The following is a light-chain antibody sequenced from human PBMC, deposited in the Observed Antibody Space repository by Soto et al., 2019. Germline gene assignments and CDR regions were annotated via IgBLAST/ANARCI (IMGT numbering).Light chain of an antibody. J-gene: IGKJ4*01. V-gene: IGKV4-1*01. CDR1: QSVLYSSNNKNY. CDR3: QQYYSPALT. CDR2: WAS. Sequence: DIVMTQSPDCLAVSLGERATINCKSSQSVLYSSNNKNYLAWYQHKPGQPPQLLIYWASTRESGVPDRFSGSGSGTDFTLTISSLQAEDVAVYYCQQYYSPALTFGGGTKVEIK.